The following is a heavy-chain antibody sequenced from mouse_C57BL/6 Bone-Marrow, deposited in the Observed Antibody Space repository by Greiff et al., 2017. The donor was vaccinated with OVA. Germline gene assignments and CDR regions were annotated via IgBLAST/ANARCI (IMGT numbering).Heavy chain of an antibody. Sequence: VKLQESGAELARPGASVKLSCKASGYTFTSYGISWVKQRTGQGLEWIGEIYPRSGNNYYNETFKGKATLTAEKSSSTAYMELHSITSADSAVSFCSRATITTVLATDYWGQGTTLTVSS. V-gene: IGHV1-81*01. J-gene: IGHJ2*01. CDR3: SRATITTVLATDY. D-gene: IGHD1-1*01. CDR2: IYPRSGNN. CDR1: GYTFTSYG.